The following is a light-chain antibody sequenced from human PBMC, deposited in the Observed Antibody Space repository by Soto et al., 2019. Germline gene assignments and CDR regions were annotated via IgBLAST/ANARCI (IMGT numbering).Light chain of an antibody. V-gene: IGLV2-14*03. CDR3: SAYTVSRTYV. CDR1: SSDVGAYNF. Sequence: QAVVTQPASVSGSPGRSITISCTGTSSDVGAYNFVSWHQQHPGKAPKLMIYNVYDRPSGISYRFSGSKSGNTASLTISGLQGEDEADYYCSAYTVSRTYVFGTGTKLTVL. J-gene: IGLJ1*01. CDR2: NVY.